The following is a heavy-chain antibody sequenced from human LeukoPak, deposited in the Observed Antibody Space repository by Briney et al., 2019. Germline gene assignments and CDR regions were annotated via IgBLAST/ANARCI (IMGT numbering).Heavy chain of an antibody. Sequence: GGSLRLSCAASGFTFSCCAIHWVRQAPGRGLEWVAVISSDENTKFCADSVKGRFTVYRDNSKKTVWLQMNSLRAEDTAVYYCAKKGGSSGRYDYLDYWGQGTLVTVSS. CDR1: GFTFSCCA. J-gene: IGHJ4*02. CDR3: AKKGGSSGRYDYLDY. CDR2: ISSDENTK. V-gene: IGHV3-30-3*02. D-gene: IGHD6-19*01.